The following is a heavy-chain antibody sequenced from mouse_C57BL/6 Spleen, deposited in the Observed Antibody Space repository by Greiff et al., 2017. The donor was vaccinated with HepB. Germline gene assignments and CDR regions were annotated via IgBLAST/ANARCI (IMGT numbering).Heavy chain of an antibody. CDR2: INPSNGGT. J-gene: IGHJ1*03. V-gene: IGHV1-53*01. CDR1: GYTFTSYW. CDR3: ARSGVDDGYYDWYFDV. Sequence: QVQLQQPGTELVKPGASVKLSCKASGYTFTSYWMHWVKQRPGQGLEWIGNINPSNGGTNYNEKFKSKATLTVDKSSSTAYMQLSSLTSEDSAVYYCARSGVDDGYYDWYFDVWGTGTTVTVSS. D-gene: IGHD2-3*01.